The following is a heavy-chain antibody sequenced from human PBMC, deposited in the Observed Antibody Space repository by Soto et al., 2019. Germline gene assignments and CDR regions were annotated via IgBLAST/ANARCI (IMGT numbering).Heavy chain of an antibody. CDR1: GYTFTSYG. CDR2: ISAYNGNT. CDR3: ARRSDWGGSGGDFDY. D-gene: IGHD6-19*01. Sequence: ASVKVSCKASGYTFTSYGISWVRQAPGQGLEWMGWISAYNGNTNYAQKLQGRVTMTTDTSTSTAYMELRSLRSDDTAVYYCARRSDWGGSGGDFDYWGQGTLVTVYS. V-gene: IGHV1-18*01. J-gene: IGHJ4*02.